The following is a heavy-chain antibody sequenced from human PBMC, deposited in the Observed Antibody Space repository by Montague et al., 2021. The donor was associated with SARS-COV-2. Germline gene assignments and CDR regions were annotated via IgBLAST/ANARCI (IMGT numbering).Heavy chain of an antibody. CDR2: MYYSGST. CDR1: GGSISSSNYY. CDR3: ARDDIVLQGVTKGMAV. J-gene: IGHJ6*02. Sequence: SETLSLTCTVSGGSISSSNYYWGWIRQPPGKGLDWIGNMYYSGSTYYNPSLKSRVTISIDTSKNQFSLKLSSVTAADTAVYSCARDDIVLQGVTKGMAVWGQGTTVTVSS. V-gene: IGHV4-39*07. D-gene: IGHD2-15*01.